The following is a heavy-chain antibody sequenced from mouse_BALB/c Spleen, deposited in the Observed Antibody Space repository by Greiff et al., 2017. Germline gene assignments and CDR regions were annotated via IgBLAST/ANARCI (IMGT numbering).Heavy chain of an antibody. D-gene: IGHD1-1*01. CDR3: NPTVVARARDY. J-gene: IGHJ4*01. V-gene: IGHV14-4*02. Sequence: VQLQQSGAELVRSGASVKLSCTASGFNIKDYYMHWVKQRPEQGLEWIGWIDPENGDTEYAPKFQGKATMTADTSSNTAYLQLSSLTSEDTAVYYCNPTVVARARDYWGQGTSVTVSA. CDR2: IDPENGDT. CDR1: GFNIKDYY.